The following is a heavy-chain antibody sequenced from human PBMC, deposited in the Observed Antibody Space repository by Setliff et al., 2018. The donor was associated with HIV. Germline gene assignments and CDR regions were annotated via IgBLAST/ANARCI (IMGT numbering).Heavy chain of an antibody. D-gene: IGHD1-26*01. J-gene: IGHJ4*02. CDR2: ISSDGSRK. V-gene: IGHV3-30*04. CDR1: GFTFNNHA. Sequence: GGSLRLSCAASGFTFNNHAIHWVRQAPGKGLEWVAVISSDGSRKEFVDSVKGRFTISRDNSKNTLYLQMNSLRVEDTALYYCAKDDGSYWGNYFDSWGQGTLVTVS. CDR3: AKDDGSYWGNYFDS.